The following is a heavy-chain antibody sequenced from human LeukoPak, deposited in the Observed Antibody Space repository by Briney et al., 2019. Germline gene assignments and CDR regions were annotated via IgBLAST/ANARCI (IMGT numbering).Heavy chain of an antibody. CDR3: AKGGASVTRYVDY. Sequence: GGSLRLSCAASGFTFSSYSMQWVRQTPGKGLEWVGVMSNSGENTFYGEAVKGRFTISRDNSQNTLYLQMNSLRPEDTAVYYCAKGGASVTRYVDYWGQGTLVTVSS. CDR1: GFTFSSYS. V-gene: IGHV3-30*18. CDR2: MSNSGENT. J-gene: IGHJ4*02. D-gene: IGHD4-17*01.